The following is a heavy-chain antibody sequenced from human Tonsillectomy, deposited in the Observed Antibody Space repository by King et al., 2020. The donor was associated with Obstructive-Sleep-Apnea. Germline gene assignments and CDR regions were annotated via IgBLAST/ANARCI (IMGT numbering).Heavy chain of an antibody. Sequence: VQLVESGGGLVQPGGSLRLSCAASGFTFSSYWMSWVRQAPGKGLEWLANIKQDGSEKYYVDSVKGRFTISRDNAKNSLYLQMNSLRAEDTAVYYCARDLSSWYVAGVASFGYWGQGTLVTVSS. V-gene: IGHV3-7*03. J-gene: IGHJ4*02. CDR2: IKQDGSEK. D-gene: IGHD6-13*01. CDR1: GFTFSSYW. CDR3: ARDLSSWYVAGVASFGY.